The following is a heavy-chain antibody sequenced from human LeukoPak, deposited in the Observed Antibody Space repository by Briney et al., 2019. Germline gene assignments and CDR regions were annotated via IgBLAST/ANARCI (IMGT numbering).Heavy chain of an antibody. V-gene: IGHV4-61*01. Sequence: SETLSLTCTVYGGSVTSGSYYWSWIRQPPGKGLEWIRCIFYTGSTNYNPSPKSPVTISVDSSKNQCPLKLSSVTAADTALYYWAAVLTAYSCIDYCGQTMLVTVSA. CDR1: GGSVTSGSYY. CDR3: AAVLTAYSCIDY. D-gene: IGHD3-9*01. CDR2: IFYTGST. J-gene: IGHJ4*01.